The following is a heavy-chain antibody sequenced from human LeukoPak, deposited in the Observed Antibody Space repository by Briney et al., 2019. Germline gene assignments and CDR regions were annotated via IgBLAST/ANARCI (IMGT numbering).Heavy chain of an antibody. CDR3: P. CDR2: INTNSGNP. D-gene: IGHD4-17*01. CDR1: GYTFTSYA. Sequence: ASVKVSCKASGYTFTSYAMNWVRQAPGQGLEWMGWINTNSGNPTYAQGFTGRFVFSLDTSVSTAYYCARVDDYGDSSNWFDPWGQGTLVTVSS. J-gene: IGHJ5*02. V-gene: IGHV7-4-1*01.